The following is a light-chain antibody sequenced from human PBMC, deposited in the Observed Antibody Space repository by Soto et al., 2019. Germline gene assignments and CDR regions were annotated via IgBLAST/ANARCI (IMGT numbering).Light chain of an antibody. Sequence: QSALTQPPSVSGSPGQSVTISCTGTSSDVGSYNCVSWYQQPPGTAPKLMIYEVSNRPSGVPDRFSGSKSGNTASLTISGLQPEDEADYYCNSYTSSNTYVFGTGTKVTVL. V-gene: IGLV2-18*02. J-gene: IGLJ1*01. CDR2: EVS. CDR3: NSYTSSNTYV. CDR1: SSDVGSYNC.